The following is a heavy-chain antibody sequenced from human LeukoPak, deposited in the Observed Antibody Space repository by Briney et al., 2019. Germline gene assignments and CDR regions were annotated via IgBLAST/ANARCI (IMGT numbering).Heavy chain of an antibody. V-gene: IGHV4-61*08. D-gene: IGHD6-13*01. CDR3: ARGVREQQLVYNWFDP. CDR1: GGSISSGGYY. J-gene: IGHJ5*02. CDR2: IYYSGST. Sequence: SETLSLTCTVSGGSISSGGYYWSWIRQHPGKGLEWIGYIYYSGSTNYNPSLKSRVTISVEMSKNQFSLKLSSVTAADTAVYYCARGVREQQLVYNWFDPWGQGTLVTVSS.